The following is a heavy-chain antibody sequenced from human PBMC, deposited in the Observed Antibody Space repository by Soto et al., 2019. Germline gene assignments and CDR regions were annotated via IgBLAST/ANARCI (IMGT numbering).Heavy chain of an antibody. CDR2: SYYRGST. CDR3: AREKANLVEVDY. D-gene: IGHD3-22*01. Sequence: QVQLQEPGTGLVKPSQTLSLTCTVSGGSISSGGYYWSWNRQQPGQGLEWIRYSYYRGSTYYNPSFKCRVTIPVDTSKNQFSLKLSSVTAADTAVYYCAREKANLVEVDYWGQGTLVTVSS. J-gene: IGHJ4*02. CDR1: GGSISSGGYY. V-gene: IGHV4-31*03.